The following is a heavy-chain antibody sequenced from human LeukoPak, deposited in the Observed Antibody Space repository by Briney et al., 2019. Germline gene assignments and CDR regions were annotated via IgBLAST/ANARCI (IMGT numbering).Heavy chain of an antibody. CDR3: AKNIGYDYPSDY. D-gene: IGHD5-12*01. J-gene: IGHJ4*02. CDR1: GFIFSDYS. V-gene: IGHV3-11*06. Sequence: GGSLRLSCAAYGFIFSDYSMSWSRQAPGKGLEWVSDISSSSSHTNYADSVKGRFTISRDNAKNSLYLQMNSLKAEDTAVYYCAKNIGYDYPSDYWGQGTLVTVSS. CDR2: ISSSSSHT.